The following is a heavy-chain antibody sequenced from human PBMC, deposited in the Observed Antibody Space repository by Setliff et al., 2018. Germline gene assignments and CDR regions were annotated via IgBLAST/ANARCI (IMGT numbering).Heavy chain of an antibody. Sequence: PSETLSLTCSVSGGSISSYYWSWIRQPPGKGLEWIGNIHTSGTNYNPSLKSRVTMSVDTSKNQISLKLSSLTAADTAVYYCARYRNYFDSSGQTQYYFDYWGQGTLVTVSS. CDR2: IHTSGT. D-gene: IGHD3-22*01. V-gene: IGHV4-4*08. CDR3: ARYRNYFDSSGQTQYYFDY. CDR1: GGSISSYY. J-gene: IGHJ4*02.